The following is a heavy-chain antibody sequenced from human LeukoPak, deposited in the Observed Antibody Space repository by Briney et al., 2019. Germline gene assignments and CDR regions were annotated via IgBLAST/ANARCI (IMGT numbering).Heavy chain of an antibody. V-gene: IGHV3-74*01. CDR1: GFGFSSHW. J-gene: IGHJ5*02. CDR2: SNSDGSVR. CDR3: ARDPSVNNAIGYNWFDH. Sequence: GGSLRLSCAASGFGFSSHWMHWVRQAPGKGLVWVSRSNSDGSVRNYADSVEGRFIISRDNAKNTRYLQMNNLGVEDTAVYFCARDPSVNNAIGYNWFDHWGQGALVTVSS. D-gene: IGHD2/OR15-2a*01.